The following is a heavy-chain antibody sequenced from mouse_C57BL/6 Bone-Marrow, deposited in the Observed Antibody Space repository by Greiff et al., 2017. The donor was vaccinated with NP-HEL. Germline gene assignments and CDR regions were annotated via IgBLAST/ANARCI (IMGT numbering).Heavy chain of an antibody. CDR3: ARGYDHGGYFDY. D-gene: IGHD2-10*02. J-gene: IGHJ2*01. Sequence: EVQLQQSGPELVKPGDSVKISCKASGYSFTGYFMNWVMQSHGKSLEWIGRINPYNGDTFYNQKFKGKATLTVDKSSSTAHMELRSLTSEDSAVYYCARGYDHGGYFDYWGQGTTLTVSS. V-gene: IGHV1-20*01. CDR1: GYSFTGYF. CDR2: INPYNGDT.